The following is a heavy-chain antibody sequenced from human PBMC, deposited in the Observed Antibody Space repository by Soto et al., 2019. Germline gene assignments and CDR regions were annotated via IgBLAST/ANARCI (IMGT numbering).Heavy chain of an antibody. CDR3: ARVRAAAGTLDYYYYGMDV. J-gene: IGHJ6*02. D-gene: IGHD6-13*01. V-gene: IGHV1-69*01. CDR2: IIPIFGTA. Sequence: QVQLVQSGAEVKKPGSSVKVSCKASGGTFSSYAISWVRQAPGQGLEWMGGIIPIFGTANYAQKFQGRVTITADESTSTAYMELSSLRSEDMAVYYCARVRAAAGTLDYYYYGMDVWGQGTTVTVSS. CDR1: GGTFSSYA.